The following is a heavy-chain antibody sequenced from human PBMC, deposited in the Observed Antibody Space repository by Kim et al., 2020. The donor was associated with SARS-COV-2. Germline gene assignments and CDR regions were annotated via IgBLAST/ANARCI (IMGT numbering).Heavy chain of an antibody. J-gene: IGHJ3*02. CDR2: IGPTGSGT. Sequence: GGSLRLSCAAPGFTFSSYAMSWVRQAPGKGLEWVSAIGPTGSGTYYADSVKGRFIISRDNSKNTLYLQMDSLRDEDTAVYYCAKRASIAGAFDIWGQGTMVTVSS. CDR1: GFTFSSYA. V-gene: IGHV3-23*01. CDR3: AKRASIAGAFDI. D-gene: IGHD2-21*01.